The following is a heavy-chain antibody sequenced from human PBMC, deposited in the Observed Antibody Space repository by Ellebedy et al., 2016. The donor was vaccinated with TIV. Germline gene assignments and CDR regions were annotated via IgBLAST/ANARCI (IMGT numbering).Heavy chain of an antibody. V-gene: IGHV4-39*02. D-gene: IGHD6-19*01. CDR3: ATDPGPQSRWLGLRFDY. J-gene: IGHJ4*02. Sequence: MPSETLSLTCTVSGGSISSSSYYWGWIRQPPGKGLEWIGSIYYSGSTYYNPSLKSRVTISVDTSKNQFSLKLSSVTAADTAVYYCATDPGPQSRWLGLRFDYWGQGTLVTVSS. CDR1: GGSISSSSYY. CDR2: IYYSGST.